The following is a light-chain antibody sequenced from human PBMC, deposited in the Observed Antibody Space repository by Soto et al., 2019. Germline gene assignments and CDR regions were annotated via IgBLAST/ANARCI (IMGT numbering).Light chain of an antibody. V-gene: IGKV1-39*01. CDR1: QSIRNF. J-gene: IGKJ3*01. Sequence: DIQMTQSPSSLSASVGDRVTITCRASQSIRNFLNWYQQKPGRAPNLLIYASFYLQSGVPSRFSGSGSGTDFTLTISSLQPEDFATYYCQQSYSSPGTFGRGTKVDIK. CDR2: ASF. CDR3: QQSYSSPGT.